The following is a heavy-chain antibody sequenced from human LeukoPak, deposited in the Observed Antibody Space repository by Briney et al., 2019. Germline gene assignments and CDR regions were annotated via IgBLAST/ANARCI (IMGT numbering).Heavy chain of an antibody. Sequence: GGSLRLSCAASGFTFSSYWMHWVRQTPGKGLAWVSRINSDGSTTSYADSVKGRFTISRDNAKNTLYLQMSSLRAEDTAVYYCARARDYGDYVNWFDPWGQGTLVTVSS. CDR2: INSDGSTT. V-gene: IGHV3-74*01. CDR1: GFTFSSYW. J-gene: IGHJ5*02. CDR3: ARARDYGDYVNWFDP. D-gene: IGHD4-17*01.